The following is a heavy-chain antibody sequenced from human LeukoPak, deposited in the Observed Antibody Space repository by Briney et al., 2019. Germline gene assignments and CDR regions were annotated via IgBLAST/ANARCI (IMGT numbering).Heavy chain of an antibody. Sequence: GGSLRLSCAASEFTFSSYNMNWVRQAPGKGLEWVSSISSSSDYIYYADSVKGRFTISRDNAKNSLFLQMNSLRAEDTAVYYCQFGSGSYYNIPDNWFDPWGQGTLVTVSS. CDR2: ISSSSDYI. CDR1: EFTFSSYN. CDR3: QFGSGSYYNIPDNWFDP. J-gene: IGHJ5*02. V-gene: IGHV3-21*01. D-gene: IGHD3-10*01.